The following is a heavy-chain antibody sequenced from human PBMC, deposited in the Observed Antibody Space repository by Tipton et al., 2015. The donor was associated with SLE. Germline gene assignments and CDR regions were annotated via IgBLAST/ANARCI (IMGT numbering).Heavy chain of an antibody. CDR1: GYTFTSYY. CDR2: INPSGGST. D-gene: IGHD2-2*01. CDR3: ARDLGKYCSSTSCYRVGYYYYMDV. Sequence: QSGAEVKKPGASVKVSCKASGYTFTSYYMHWVRQAPGQGLEWMGIINPSGGSTSYAQKFQGRVTMTRDTSTSTVYMELSSLRSEDTAVYYCARDLGKYCSSTSCYRVGYYYYMDVWGKGTTVAVSS. J-gene: IGHJ6*03. V-gene: IGHV1-46*01.